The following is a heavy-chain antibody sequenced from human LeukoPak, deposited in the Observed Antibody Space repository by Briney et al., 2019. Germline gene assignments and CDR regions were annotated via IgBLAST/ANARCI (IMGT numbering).Heavy chain of an antibody. J-gene: IGHJ4*02. D-gene: IGHD2-2*02. CDR3: ARDDTVYFDY. V-gene: IGHV3-33*01. Sequence: PGGSLRLSCAASEFTFSSYGMHWVRQAPDKGLEWVAIIWYDGSNKFYAGSVKGRFTISRDNSKNTLYLQMNSLRAEDTAVYYCARDDTVYFDYWGQGTLVTVSS. CDR1: EFTFSSYG. CDR2: IWYDGSNK.